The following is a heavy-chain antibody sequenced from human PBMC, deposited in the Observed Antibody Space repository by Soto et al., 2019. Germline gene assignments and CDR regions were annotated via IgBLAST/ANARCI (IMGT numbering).Heavy chain of an antibody. J-gene: IGHJ1*01. CDR3: VKDESINWYSGHFRH. V-gene: IGHV3-9*01. D-gene: IGHD6-13*01. CDR2: INWNSGSI. Sequence: GGSRRLSCAASGFTFDDYAMHWVRQVPGKGLEWVSGINWNSGSIGYGDSVKGRFAISRDNAKNSLHLQMNSLSAEDTAFYYCVKDESINWYSGHFRHWGQGTLV. CDR1: GFTFDDYA.